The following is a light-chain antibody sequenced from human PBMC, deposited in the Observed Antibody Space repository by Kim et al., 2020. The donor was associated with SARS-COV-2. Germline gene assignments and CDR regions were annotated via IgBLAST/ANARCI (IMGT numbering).Light chain of an antibody. Sequence: ASVGDRVTITCRASQDISRWLAWYQQKPGEAPLLLISITSSLQSGVPSRFSGSGSGTDFTLTISSLQPEDFATYYCQQSSSFPLTFGGGTKVDIK. CDR3: QQSSSFPLT. J-gene: IGKJ4*01. V-gene: IGKV1D-12*01. CDR2: ITS. CDR1: QDISRW.